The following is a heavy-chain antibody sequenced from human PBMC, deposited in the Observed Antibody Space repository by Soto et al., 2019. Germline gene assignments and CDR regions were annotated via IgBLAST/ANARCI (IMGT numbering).Heavy chain of an antibody. CDR3: ARDSRACSSTSCYIYRGYYYYGMDV. Sequence: SETLSLTCTVSGGSISSGDYYWSWIRQPPGKGLEWIGYIYYSGSTYYNPSLKSRVTISVDTSKNRFSLKLSSVTAADTAVYYCARDSRACSSTSCYIYRGYYYYGMDVWGQGTTVTVSS. CDR2: IYYSGST. CDR1: GGSISSGDYY. D-gene: IGHD2-2*02. J-gene: IGHJ6*02. V-gene: IGHV4-30-4*01.